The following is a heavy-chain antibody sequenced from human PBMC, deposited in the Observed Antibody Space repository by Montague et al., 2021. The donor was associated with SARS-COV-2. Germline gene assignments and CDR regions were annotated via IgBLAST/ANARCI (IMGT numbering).Heavy chain of an antibody. D-gene: IGHD4-23*01. CDR2: ISFDGNDR. CDR3: ARVAQLLLGDPQNLFDP. J-gene: IGHJ5*02. CDR1: GFSFSSYA. Sequence: SLRLSCAASGFSFSSYAMHWVRQPPGKGLEWLAVISFDGNDRYYAGSLRGRFTISRDNPKDTLYLQLTDLRSDDTGVYYCARVAQLLLGDPQNLFDPWGQGTLVTVST. V-gene: IGHV3-30-3*01.